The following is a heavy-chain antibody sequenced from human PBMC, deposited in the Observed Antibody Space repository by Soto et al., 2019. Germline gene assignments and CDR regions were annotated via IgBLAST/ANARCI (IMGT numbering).Heavy chain of an antibody. Sequence: QVQLVQSGAEVKKPGSSVKVSCKASGGTFSSYTINWVRQAPGQGLEWVGRIIPILNMTNYAQKFQGRVTMTSEKSTTTAYRELGSLTPEDPAVYYFACGGGESSAGALDYWGQGTLVTVSS. CDR3: ACGGGESSAGALDY. V-gene: IGHV1-69*02. D-gene: IGHD3-16*02. J-gene: IGHJ4*02. CDR1: GGTFSSYT. CDR2: IIPILNMT.